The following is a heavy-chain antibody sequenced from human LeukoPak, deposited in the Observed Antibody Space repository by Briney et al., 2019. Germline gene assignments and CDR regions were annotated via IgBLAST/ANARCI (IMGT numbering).Heavy chain of an antibody. V-gene: IGHV1-24*01. CDR3: ATGGPAAGSFDY. D-gene: IGHD6-13*01. CDR2: FDPEDGER. J-gene: IGHJ4*02. CDR1: GYTLTELS. Sequence: ASVKVSCKVSGYTLTELSMHWVRQAPGKGLEWMGGFDPEDGERIYAQKFQGRVTMTEDTSTDTAYMELSSLRSEDTAVYYCATGGPAAGSFDYWGQGTLVTVSS.